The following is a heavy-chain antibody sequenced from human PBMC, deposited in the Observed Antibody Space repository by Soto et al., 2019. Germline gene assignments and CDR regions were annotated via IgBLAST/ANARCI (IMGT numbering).Heavy chain of an antibody. J-gene: IGHJ5*02. D-gene: IGHD3-10*01. Sequence: ASVNVSCKSSGGTFSSYSISWVRQAPGQGLEWMGWIIPIFGTANYAQKFQGRVTITADESTSTAYMELSSLRSEDTAVYYCARDIGTMVRGDWFDPWGQGTLVTVSS. CDR3: ARDIGTMVRGDWFDP. CDR2: IIPIFGTA. CDR1: GGTFSSYS. V-gene: IGHV1-69*13.